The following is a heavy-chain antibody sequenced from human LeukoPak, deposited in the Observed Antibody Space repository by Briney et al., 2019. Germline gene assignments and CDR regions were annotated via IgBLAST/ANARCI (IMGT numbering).Heavy chain of an antibody. CDR1: GGSISSSSYY. D-gene: IGHD3-10*01. V-gene: IGHV4-39*07. J-gene: IGHJ4*02. CDR2: IYYSGST. CDR3: ARDLGYYYGSGSYLGY. Sequence: PSETLSLTCTVSGGSISSSSYYWGWIRQPPGKGLEWIGSIYYSGSTYYNPSLKSRVTISVDTSKKQFSLKLSSVTAADTAVYYCARDLGYYYGSGSYLGYWGRGTLVTVSS.